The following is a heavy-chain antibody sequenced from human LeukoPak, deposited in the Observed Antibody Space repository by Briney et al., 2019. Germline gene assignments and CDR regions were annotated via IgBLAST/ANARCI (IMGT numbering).Heavy chain of an antibody. J-gene: IGHJ5*02. CDR1: GYTFTSYD. V-gene: IGHV1-8*01. CDR3: ATSPFRRITIFGVVIPVWFDP. CDR2: INPNSGNT. D-gene: IGHD3-3*01. Sequence: ASVKVSCKASGYTFTSYDINWVRQATGQGLEWMGWINPNSGNTGYAQKFQGRVTMTRNTSISTAYMELSSLRSEDTAVYYCATSPFRRITIFGVVIPVWFDPWGQGTLVTVSS.